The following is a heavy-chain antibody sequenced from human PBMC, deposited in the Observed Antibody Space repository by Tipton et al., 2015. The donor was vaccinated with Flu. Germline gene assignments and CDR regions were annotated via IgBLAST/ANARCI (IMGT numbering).Heavy chain of an antibody. CDR1: SASIRSTNYF. J-gene: IGHJ4*02. Sequence: TLSLTCTVSSASIRSTNYFCAWIRQPPGKRLELIGSIFPSGTTYYNPSLKSRVTISVDTPKSQFSLMLRSVTAADTAVYYCARLSYYDVDLKNFYFDYWGQGALVTVSS. V-gene: IGHV4-39*01. CDR3: ARLSYYDVDLKNFYFDY. D-gene: IGHD3-10*02. CDR2: IFPSGTT.